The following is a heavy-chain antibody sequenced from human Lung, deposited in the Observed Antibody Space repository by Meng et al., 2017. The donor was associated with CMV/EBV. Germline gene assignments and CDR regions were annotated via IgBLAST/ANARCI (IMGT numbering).Heavy chain of an antibody. CDR1: GGNFNGYS. Sequence: SVKVSCKSSGGNFNGYSISWVRQAPGQGLEWMGRILSVLDLTNYSQKFQGRVTITADKETTTAYMELRGLTSDDTAVYYCARDVMATTWGQGTLVTVSS. D-gene: IGHD5-24*01. V-gene: IGHV1-69*04. CDR2: ILSVLDLT. J-gene: IGHJ5*02. CDR3: ARDVMATT.